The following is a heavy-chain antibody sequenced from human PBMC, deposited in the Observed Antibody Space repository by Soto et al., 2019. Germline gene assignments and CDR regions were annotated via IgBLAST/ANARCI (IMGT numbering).Heavy chain of an antibody. CDR2: ISRSGSTI. J-gene: IGHJ6*02. CDR1: GFTFSNHY. CDR3: GRDPELWDENVATRPSTYYYGMDV. V-gene: IGHV3-11*01. D-gene: IGHD5-18*01. Sequence: QMQLVESGGGLVEPGGSLRLSCEASGFTFSNHYMSWIRQAPGKGLEWISYISRSGSTIYYADSVKGRFTISRDNCKNSLYLQMDSLRAEDTAMYYCGRDPELWDENVATRPSTYYYGMDVWGQGTTVTVAS.